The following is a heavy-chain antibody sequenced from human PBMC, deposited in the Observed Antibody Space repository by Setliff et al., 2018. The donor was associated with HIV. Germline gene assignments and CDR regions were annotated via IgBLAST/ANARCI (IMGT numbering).Heavy chain of an antibody. J-gene: IGHJ3*02. CDR2: IYYSGNT. Sequence: KASETLSLTCAVCGESFSGHHCSWIRQPPGKGLEWIGNIYYSGNTSYNPSFKSRVTISVDTSKNQFSLRVNSVTAADTAVYYCARSLVPSGYYYGRHAFDIWGQGTKVTVSS. CDR1: GESFSGHH. V-gene: IGHV4-59*08. D-gene: IGHD3-22*01. CDR3: ARSLVPSGYYYGRHAFDI.